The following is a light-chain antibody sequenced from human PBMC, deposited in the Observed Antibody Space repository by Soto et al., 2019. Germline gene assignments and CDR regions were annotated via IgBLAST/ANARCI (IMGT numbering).Light chain of an antibody. V-gene: IGKV1-5*03. J-gene: IGKJ1*01. Sequence: DIQMTQSPSTLSASVGDRVTITCRASQSISSWLAWYQQKPGKAPKLLIYKASSLESGVPSRFSDSGSGTAFTLTISILQPDDFATYYCQQNNDYPWTFGQGTKVEIK. CDR2: KAS. CDR1: QSISSW. CDR3: QQNNDYPWT.